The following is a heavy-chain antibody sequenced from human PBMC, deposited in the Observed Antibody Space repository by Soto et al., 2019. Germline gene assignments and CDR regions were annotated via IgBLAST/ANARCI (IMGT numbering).Heavy chain of an antibody. CDR2: ISGYNGDT. CDR1: GYTFTRYG. D-gene: IGHD2-8*01. CDR3: AKNGQPPYYYYGLDV. V-gene: IGHV1-18*01. J-gene: IGHJ6*02. Sequence: ASVKVSCKASGYTFTRYGISWVRQAPGQCLEWMGWISGYNGDTNYAQKFQDRVSMTIDTSTGTAYMELRSLTSDDTAIYYCAKNGQPPYYYYGLDVWGQGT.